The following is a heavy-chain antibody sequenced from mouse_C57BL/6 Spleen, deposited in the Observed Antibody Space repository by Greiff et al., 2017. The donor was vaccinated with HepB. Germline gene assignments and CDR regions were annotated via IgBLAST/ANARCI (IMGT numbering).Heavy chain of an antibody. CDR3: ARQDFSSYSYYFDY. CDR2: IYPGDGDT. CDR1: GYAFSSYW. V-gene: IGHV1-80*01. Sequence: VQLQQSGAELVKPGASVKISCKASGYAFSSYWMNWVKQRPGKGLEWIGQIYPGDGDTNYNGKFKGKATLTADKSSSTAYMQLSSLKSEDSAVYYCARQDFSSYSYYFDYWGQGTTLTVSS. D-gene: IGHD1-1*01. J-gene: IGHJ2*01.